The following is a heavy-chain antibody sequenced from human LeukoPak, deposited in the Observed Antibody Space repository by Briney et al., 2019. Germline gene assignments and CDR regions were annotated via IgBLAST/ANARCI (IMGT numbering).Heavy chain of an antibody. D-gene: IGHD3-3*01. Sequence: GVSLRLSCAASGFTFIGYGVHWVRQAPGKGLEWVAFIRYDGSNKYYADSVKGRFTISRDNSKNTLYLQMNSLRAEDTAVYYCVTGYDFWSGSFDYSCQGTLVTVSS. CDR1: GFTFIGYG. CDR3: VTGYDFWSGSFDY. CDR2: IRYDGSNK. J-gene: IGHJ4*02. V-gene: IGHV3-30*02.